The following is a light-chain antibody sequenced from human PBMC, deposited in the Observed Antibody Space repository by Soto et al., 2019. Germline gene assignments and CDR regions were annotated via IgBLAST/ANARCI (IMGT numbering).Light chain of an antibody. Sequence: NFMLTQPHSVSEAPGKTVTISCTRSSGNIANNYVQWYQLRPGSSPTTVVQDDDQRPSGVPDRFSGSIDTSSNSASLTISGLQTEDEADSYCQSYGGGVIFGGGTKLTVL. CDR1: SGNIANNY. V-gene: IGLV6-57*01. CDR3: QSYGGGVI. J-gene: IGLJ2*01. CDR2: DDD.